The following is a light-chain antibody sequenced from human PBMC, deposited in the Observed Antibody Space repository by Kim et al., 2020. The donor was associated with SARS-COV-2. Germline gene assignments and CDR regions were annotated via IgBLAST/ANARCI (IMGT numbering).Light chain of an antibody. Sequence: ATLSVSPGERATLSCMASQTISTNLAWYQQRPGQAPRLLIYDASTRATGIAARFSGSGSGTEFTLTISSLQSEDFAVYYCQQGRAFGQGTKVDIK. CDR3: QQGRA. V-gene: IGKV3-15*01. CDR1: QTISTN. J-gene: IGKJ1*01. CDR2: DAS.